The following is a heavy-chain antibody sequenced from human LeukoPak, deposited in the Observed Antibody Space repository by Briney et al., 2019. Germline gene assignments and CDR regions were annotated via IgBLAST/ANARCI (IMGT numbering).Heavy chain of an antibody. D-gene: IGHD3-10*01. CDR3: ARHLKYYYGSGSYLTS. CDR1: GYNFTSYG. Sequence: ASVKVSCKASGYNFTSYGISWVRQAPGQGLEWMGWISAYNGNTNYAQKLQGRVTMTTDTSTSTAYMELRSLRSDDTAVYYCARHLKYYYGSGSYLTSWGQGTLVTVSS. J-gene: IGHJ4*02. CDR2: ISAYNGNT. V-gene: IGHV1-18*01.